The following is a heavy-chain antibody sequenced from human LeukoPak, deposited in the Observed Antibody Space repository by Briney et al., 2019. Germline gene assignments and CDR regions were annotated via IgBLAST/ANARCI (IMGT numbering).Heavy chain of an antibody. J-gene: IGHJ5*02. CDR1: GGSFSGYY. V-gene: IGHV4-34*01. D-gene: IGHD6-19*01. CDR3: ARGESVAAMYNWFDP. Sequence: SETLSLTCAVYGGSFSGYYWSWIRQPPGEGLEWIGEINHSGSTNYNPSLKSRVTISVDTSKNQFSLKLSSVTAADTAVYYCARGESVAAMYNWFDPWGQGTLVTVSS. CDR2: INHSGST.